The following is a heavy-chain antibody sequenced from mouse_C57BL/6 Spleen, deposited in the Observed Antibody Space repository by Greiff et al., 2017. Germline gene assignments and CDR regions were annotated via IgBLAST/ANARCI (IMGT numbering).Heavy chain of an antibody. CDR2: IDPETGGT. J-gene: IGHJ4*01. D-gene: IGHD1-3*01. CDR1: GYTFTDYE. Sequence: QVQLQQSGAELVRPGASVTLSCKASGYTFTDYEMHWVKQTPVNGLEWIGAIDPETGGTAYNQKFKGKAILTADKSSSTAYMELRSLTSEDSAVYYCTSYIYAMDYWGQGTSVTVSS. V-gene: IGHV1-15*01. CDR3: TSYIYAMDY.